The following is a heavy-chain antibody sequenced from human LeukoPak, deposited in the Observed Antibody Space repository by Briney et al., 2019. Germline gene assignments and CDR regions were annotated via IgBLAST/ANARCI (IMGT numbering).Heavy chain of an antibody. CDR2: IYYSGST. CDR3: AGSYSSGFDASDI. D-gene: IGHD6-19*01. J-gene: IGHJ3*02. V-gene: IGHV4-59*01. CDR1: GGSISSYY. Sequence: PSETLSLTCTVSGGSISSYYWSWIRQPPGKGLEWIGYIYYSGSTNYNPSLKSRVTISVDTSKNQFSLKLSSVTAADTAVYYCAGSYSSGFDASDIWGQGTMVTVSS.